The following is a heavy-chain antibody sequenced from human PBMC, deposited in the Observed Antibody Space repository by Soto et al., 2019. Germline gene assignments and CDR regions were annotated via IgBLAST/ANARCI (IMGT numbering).Heavy chain of an antibody. Sequence: PGGSLRLSCAASGFTFSNYFMHWVRQVPGEGLVWVSRMSGDGKTISYADSVKGRFTISRDNAKNTLYLQMNSLRVEDTAVYYCARTYVPGIAVFDPWGQGTMVTV. CDR3: ARTYVPGIAVFDP. CDR1: GFTFSNYF. CDR2: MSGDGKTI. J-gene: IGHJ5*02. D-gene: IGHD1-1*01. V-gene: IGHV3-74*01.